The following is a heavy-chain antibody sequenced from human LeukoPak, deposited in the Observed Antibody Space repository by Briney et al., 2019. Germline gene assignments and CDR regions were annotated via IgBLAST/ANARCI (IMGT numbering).Heavy chain of an antibody. J-gene: IGHJ4*02. Sequence: GGSLRLSCVASGFTFSSYAMSWVRQSPGKGLEWVSAISGSGVTTHYAGSVKGRFSISRDDSKNTLYLQMNSLRAEDTAVYYCAKDRARGGTTDFDYWGQGTLVTVSS. CDR2: ISGSGVTT. D-gene: IGHD1-7*01. V-gene: IGHV3-23*01. CDR3: AKDRARGGTTDFDY. CDR1: GFTFSSYA.